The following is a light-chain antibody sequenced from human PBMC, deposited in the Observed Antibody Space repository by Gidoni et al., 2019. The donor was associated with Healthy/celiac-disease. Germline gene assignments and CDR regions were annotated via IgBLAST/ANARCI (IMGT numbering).Light chain of an antibody. J-gene: IGKJ1*01. CDR3: QQSYSTPQT. CDR1: QSISSY. CDR2: AAS. V-gene: IGKV1-39*01. Sequence: DIQMTQSPSSLSASVVDRVTITCRASQSISSYLNWYQQKPGKAPKLLIYAASSLQSGVPSRFSGSGSGTDFTLTISSLQPEDFATYYWQQSYSTPQTFGXGTKVEIK.